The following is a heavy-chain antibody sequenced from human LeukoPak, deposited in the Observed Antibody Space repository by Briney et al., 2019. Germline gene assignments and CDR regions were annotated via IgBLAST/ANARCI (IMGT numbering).Heavy chain of an antibody. D-gene: IGHD6-19*01. CDR3: ARDLYSSGWYDVSRWFDP. CDR2: IYYSGST. J-gene: IGHJ5*02. CDR1: GGSISSYY. Sequence: SETLSLTCTVSGGSISSYYWSWIRQPPGKGLEWIGYIYYSGSTNYNPSLKSRVTISVDTSKNQFSLRLRSVTAADTAVYYCARDLYSSGWYDVSRWFDPWGQGTLVTVSS. V-gene: IGHV4-59*01.